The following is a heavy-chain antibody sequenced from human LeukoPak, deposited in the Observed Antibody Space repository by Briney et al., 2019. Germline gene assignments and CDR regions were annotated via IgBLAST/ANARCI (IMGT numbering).Heavy chain of an antibody. CDR3: ARVRDCSGGRCYPDFDY. D-gene: IGHD2-15*01. Sequence: ASVKVSCKASGYTFTSYGISWVRQAPGQGLEWMGWINTNTGNPTYAQGFTGRFVFSLDTSVSTAYLQISSLKAEDTAVYYCARVRDCSGGRCYPDFDYWGQGTLVTVSS. V-gene: IGHV7-4-1*02. J-gene: IGHJ4*02. CDR1: GYTFTSYG. CDR2: INTNTGNP.